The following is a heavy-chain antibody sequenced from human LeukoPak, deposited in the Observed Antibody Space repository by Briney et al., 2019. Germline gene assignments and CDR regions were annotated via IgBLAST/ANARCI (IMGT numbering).Heavy chain of an antibody. CDR2: IYTSGST. CDR3: ARVRIAARPLYYYYYMDV. J-gene: IGHJ6*03. D-gene: IGHD6-6*01. Sequence: PSETLSLTCTVSGGSISSYYWSWIRQPAGKGLEGIGRIYTSGSTNYNPSLKSRVTISVDKSKNQFSLKLSSVTAADTAVYYCARVRIAARPLYYYYYMDVWGKGTTVTVSS. V-gene: IGHV4-4*07. CDR1: GGSISSYY.